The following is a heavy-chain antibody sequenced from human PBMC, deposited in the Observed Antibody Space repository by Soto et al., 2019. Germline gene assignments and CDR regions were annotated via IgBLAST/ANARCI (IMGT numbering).Heavy chain of an antibody. CDR2: INPNGGAT. D-gene: IGHD5-12*01. CDR1: GDSFNDYY. V-gene: IGHV1-2*02. CDR3: ARESGGATATVDYYYFYMDV. J-gene: IGHJ6*03. Sequence: VQLAQSGAEVKKPGASVKVSCKTSGDSFNDYYIHWVRQAPGQGLEWMGWINPNGGATKYAQKFQGRVTVTRDTSIRTVYMELSSLRSDDTAVYYCARESGGATATVDYYYFYMDVWCKGTTVTVSS.